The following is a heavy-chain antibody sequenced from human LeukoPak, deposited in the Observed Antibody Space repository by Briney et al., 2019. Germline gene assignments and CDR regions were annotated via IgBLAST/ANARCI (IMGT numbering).Heavy chain of an antibody. CDR3: ARGSGLWFGELLSVRFDP. CDR1: GGSISSYY. J-gene: IGHJ5*02. CDR2: IYTSGST. D-gene: IGHD3-10*01. V-gene: IGHV4-4*09. Sequence: SETLSLTCTVSGGSISSYYWSWIRQPPGKGLEWIGYIYTSGSTNYNPSLKSRVTISVDTSKNQFSLKLSSVTAADTAVYYCARGSGLWFGELLSVRFDPWGQGTLVTVSS.